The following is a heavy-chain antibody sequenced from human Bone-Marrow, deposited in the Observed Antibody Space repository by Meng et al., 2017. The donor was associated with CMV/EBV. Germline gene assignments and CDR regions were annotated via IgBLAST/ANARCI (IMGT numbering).Heavy chain of an antibody. CDR2: IYYSGST. CDR1: GSLSSGGYY. Sequence: GSLSSGGYYWSWIRQHPGKGLEWIGYIYYSGSTYYNPSLKSRVTISVDTSKNQFSLKLSSVTAADTAVYYCAGLRSYDSSGYYLDYWGQGTLVTVSS. CDR3: AGLRSYDSSGYYLDY. V-gene: IGHV4-31*02. J-gene: IGHJ4*02. D-gene: IGHD3-22*01.